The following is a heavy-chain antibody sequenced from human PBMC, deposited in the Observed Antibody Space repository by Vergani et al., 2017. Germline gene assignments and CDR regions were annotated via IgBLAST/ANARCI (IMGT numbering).Heavy chain of an antibody. CDR1: GGSFSGYY. CDR2: INHSGST. D-gene: IGHD2-21*02. J-gene: IGHJ4*02. Sequence: QVQLQQWGAGLLKPSETLSLTCAVYGGSFSGYYWSWIRQPPGKGLEWIGEINHSGSTNYNPSLKSRVTISVDTSKNQFSLKLSSVTAADAAVYYCARTKMVVTIDYWGQGTLVTVSS. V-gene: IGHV4-34*01. CDR3: ARTKMVVTIDY.